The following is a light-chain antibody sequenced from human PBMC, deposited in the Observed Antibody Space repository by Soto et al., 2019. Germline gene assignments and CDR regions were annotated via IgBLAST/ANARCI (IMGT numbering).Light chain of an antibody. CDR2: AAS. CDR1: QSISSY. CDR3: PQSYNASRT. J-gene: IGKJ5*01. V-gene: IGKV1-39*01. Sequence: DIQMTQSPSSLSASVGDRVTITCRASQSISSYLNWYQQKPGKAPKLLIYAASSLQSGVPSRFSGSGSGTDFSITMRSLQPEGFATYSCPQSYNASRTFGPGKRLE.